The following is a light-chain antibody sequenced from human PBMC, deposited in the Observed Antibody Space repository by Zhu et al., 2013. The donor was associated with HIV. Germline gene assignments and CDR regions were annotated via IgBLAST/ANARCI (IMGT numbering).Light chain of an antibody. CDR3: QQYNSYST. Sequence: DIQMTQSPSTLSASVGDRVKITCRASQVINTYLAWYQHEPGKVPRLLIYAASTLHNGVPSRFSGSGSGTEFTLTISSLQPDDFATYYCQQYNSYSTFGQGTKVEIK. CDR2: AAS. V-gene: IGKV1-5*01. CDR1: QVINTY. J-gene: IGKJ1*01.